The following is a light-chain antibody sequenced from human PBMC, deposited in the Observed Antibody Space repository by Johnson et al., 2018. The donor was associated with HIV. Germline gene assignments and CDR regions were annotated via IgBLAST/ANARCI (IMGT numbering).Light chain of an antibody. CDR3: AAWDSGLGAHYV. V-gene: IGLV1-51*01. CDR2: AKN. Sequence: QSVLTQPPSVSAAPGQKVTISCSGSSSNIGNNYVSWYQQLPGTAPKLLIYAKNKRPSGVPDRFSASKSGTSATLDITGLQTGDEADYYWAAWDSGLGAHYVFGTWTKVTVL. CDR1: SSNIGNNY. J-gene: IGLJ1*01.